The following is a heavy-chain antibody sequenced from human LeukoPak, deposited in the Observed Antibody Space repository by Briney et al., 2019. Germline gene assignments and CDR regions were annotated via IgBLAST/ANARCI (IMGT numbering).Heavy chain of an antibody. CDR2: ISGSGGST. CDR1: GFTFSSYA. D-gene: IGHD3-10*01. CDR3: XKVXSMVRGVAFDY. Sequence: PGGSLRLSCAASGFTFSSYAMSWVRQAPGKGLEWVSAISGSGGSTYYADSVKGRFTISRDNSKNTLYLQMNSLRAEDTAVYYCXKVXSMVRGVAFDYWGQGTLVTVSS. J-gene: IGHJ4*02. V-gene: IGHV3-23*01.